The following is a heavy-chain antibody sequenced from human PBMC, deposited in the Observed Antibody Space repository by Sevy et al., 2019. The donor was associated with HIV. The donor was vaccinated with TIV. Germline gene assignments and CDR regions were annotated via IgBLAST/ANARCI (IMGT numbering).Heavy chain of an antibody. V-gene: IGHV3-48*02. CDR2: ISSSSSTI. J-gene: IGHJ5*02. CDR3: ARKNSDLNYYGSAFNWFDP. D-gene: IGHD3-10*01. CDR1: GFTFSSYS. Sequence: GGYLRLSCAASGFTFSSYSMNWVRQAPGKGLEWVSYISSSSSTIYYADSVKDRFTISRDNAKNSLYLQMNSLRDEDTAVYYCARKNSDLNYYGSAFNWFDPWGQGTLVTVSS.